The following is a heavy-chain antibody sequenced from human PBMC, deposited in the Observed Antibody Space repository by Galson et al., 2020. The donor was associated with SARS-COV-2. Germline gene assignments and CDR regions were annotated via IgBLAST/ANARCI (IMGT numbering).Heavy chain of an antibody. CDR2: IKQDGSKK. D-gene: IGHD4-17*01. CDR1: GFTFSDYW. CDR3: GRAGYGP. V-gene: IGHV3-7*03. Sequence: GGSLRLSCVASGFTFSDYWMSWFRQAPGKGLEWVANIKQDGSKKDYVDSVKGRFTISRDNAKNSLYMQMNRLRVEDTAVYYCGRAGYGPWGQGTLVTVSS. J-gene: IGHJ5*02.